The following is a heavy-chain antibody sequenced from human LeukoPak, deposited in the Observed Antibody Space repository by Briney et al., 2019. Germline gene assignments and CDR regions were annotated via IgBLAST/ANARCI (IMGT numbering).Heavy chain of an antibody. V-gene: IGHV3-66*01. D-gene: IGHD2-8*01. CDR3: ARDPPAVLIDTYG. CDR1: GFIVTNNY. J-gene: IGHJ4*02. CDR2: VYSGGST. Sequence: PGGSLRLSCTASGFIVTNNYINWVRQAPGKGLEWVSLVYSGGSTYYADSVKGRFTISRDNSKNTVYLQMNSLRAEDTAMYYCARDPPAVLIDTYGWGQGTLVTVSS.